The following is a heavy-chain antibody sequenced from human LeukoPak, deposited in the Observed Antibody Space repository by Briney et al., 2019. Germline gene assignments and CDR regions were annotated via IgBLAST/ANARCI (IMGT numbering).Heavy chain of an antibody. Sequence: PSETLSLTCTVPGGSISSSSYYWGWIRQPPGKGLEWIGSIYYSGSTYYNPSLKSRVTISVDTSKNQFSLKLSSVTAADTAVYYCARPFVDRSSWPSYFDYWGQGTLVTVSS. CDR2: IYYSGST. V-gene: IGHV4-39*01. J-gene: IGHJ4*02. CDR1: GGSISSSSYY. D-gene: IGHD6-13*01. CDR3: ARPFVDRSSWPSYFDY.